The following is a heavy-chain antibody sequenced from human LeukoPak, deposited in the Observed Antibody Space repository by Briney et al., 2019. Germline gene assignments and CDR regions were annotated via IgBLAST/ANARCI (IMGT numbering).Heavy chain of an antibody. CDR1: GFTFSSYW. J-gene: IGHJ4*02. D-gene: IGHD4-17*01. V-gene: IGHV3-48*01. CDR2: ISSSSSTI. CDR3: ARDGYGDFVDY. Sequence: GGSLRLSCAASGFTFSSYWMNWVRQAPGKGLEWVSYISSSSSTIYYADSVKGRFTISRDNAKNSLYLQMNSLRAEDTAVYYCARDGYGDFVDYWGQGTLVTVSS.